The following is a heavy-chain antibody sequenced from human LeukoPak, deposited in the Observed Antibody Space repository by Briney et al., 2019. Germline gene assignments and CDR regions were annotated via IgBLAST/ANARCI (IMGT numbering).Heavy chain of an antibody. J-gene: IGHJ5*02. Sequence: AETLCLTCAVYGGSFSGYYWSWIRQPPGKGLEWVGAINGSGSTNYNPAFKSRVTTSVDKTKNHSSLQQRSRTAADTAAFYCARAYTAVTTWVKVGWFDPWGQGTLVTVSS. CDR1: GGSFSGYY. CDR3: ARAYTAVTTWVKVGWFDP. CDR2: INGSGST. V-gene: IGHV4-34*01. D-gene: IGHD4-17*01.